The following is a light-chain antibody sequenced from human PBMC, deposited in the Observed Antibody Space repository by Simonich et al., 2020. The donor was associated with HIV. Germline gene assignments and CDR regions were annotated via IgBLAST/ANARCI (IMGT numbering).Light chain of an antibody. CDR2: AAS. CDR1: QSVSSN. J-gene: IGKJ1*01. Sequence: EIMMTQSPGTLSVSPRERATLSCRASQSVSSNLAWYQQKPGQAPRLLIYAASTRATSIPARFSGSGSGTEFTLTISSLQSEDFAVYYCQQCNNWPWTFGRGTKVEIK. V-gene: IGKV3-15*01. CDR3: QQCNNWPWT.